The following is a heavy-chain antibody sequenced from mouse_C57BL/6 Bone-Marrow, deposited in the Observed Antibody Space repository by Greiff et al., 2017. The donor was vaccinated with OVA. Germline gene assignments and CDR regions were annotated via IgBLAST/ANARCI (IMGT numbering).Heavy chain of an antibody. Sequence: EVQLVESGGGLVKPGGSLKLSCAASGFTFSSYAMSWVRQTPEKRLEWVATISDGGSYTYYPDNVKGRFTISRDNAKNNLYLHMSHLKSEDTAMYYCASPYYIAMDYWGQGTSVTVSS. CDR2: ISDGGSYT. J-gene: IGHJ4*01. V-gene: IGHV5-4*01. D-gene: IGHD2-12*01. CDR3: ASPYYIAMDY. CDR1: GFTFSSYA.